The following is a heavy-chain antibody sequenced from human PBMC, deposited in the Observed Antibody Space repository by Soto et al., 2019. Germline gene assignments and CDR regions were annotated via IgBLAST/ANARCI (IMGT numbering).Heavy chain of an antibody. CDR2: INAGNGNT. D-gene: IGHD2-2*01. Sequence: GASVKVSCKASGYTFTSYAMHWVRQAPGQRLEWMGWINAGNGNTKYSQKFQGRVTITRDTSASTAYMELSSLRSEGTAVYYCARDRGYCSSTSCPPDYWGQGTLVTVSS. J-gene: IGHJ4*02. V-gene: IGHV1-3*01. CDR3: ARDRGYCSSTSCPPDY. CDR1: GYTFTSYA.